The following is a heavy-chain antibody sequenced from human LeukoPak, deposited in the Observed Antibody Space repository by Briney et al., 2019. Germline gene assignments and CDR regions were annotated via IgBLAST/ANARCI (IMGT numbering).Heavy chain of an antibody. J-gene: IGHJ4*02. CDR3: ARAPGLGDQYFDY. Sequence: SETLSLTCTVSGGSISSGDYYWSWIRQPPGKGLEWIGYIYYSGSTYYNPSLKSRVTISVDTSKNQFSLKLSSVTAADTAVYYCARAPGLGDQYFDYWGQGTLVTVSS. V-gene: IGHV4-30-4*01. D-gene: IGHD4-17*01. CDR2: IYYSGST. CDR1: GGSISSGDYY.